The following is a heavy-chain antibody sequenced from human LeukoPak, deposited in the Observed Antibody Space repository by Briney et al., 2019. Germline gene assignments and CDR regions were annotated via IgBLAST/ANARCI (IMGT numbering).Heavy chain of an antibody. D-gene: IGHD1-26*01. CDR2: IYYSGST. CDR1: GGSISSSSYY. Sequence: SETLSLTCSVSGGSISSSSYYWGWIRQPPGKGLEWIGSIYYSGSTYYNPSLKSRVTISVDTSKNQFSLKLSSVTAADTAVYYCARDFTDTGSSLVYYYYYYMDVWGKGTTVTVSS. V-gene: IGHV4-39*07. J-gene: IGHJ6*03. CDR3: ARDFTDTGSSLVYYYYYYMDV.